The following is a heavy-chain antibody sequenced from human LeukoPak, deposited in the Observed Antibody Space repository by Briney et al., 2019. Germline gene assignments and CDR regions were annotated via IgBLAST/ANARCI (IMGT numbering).Heavy chain of an antibody. CDR3: ARDRSATWYSLED. CDR2: ISWDGDGT. CDR1: GFKLEDFG. D-gene: IGHD2-21*02. J-gene: IGHJ4*02. V-gene: IGHV3-20*04. Sequence: GGSLRLSCSGSGFKLEDFGMNWVRQAPGEGLEWVAGISWDGDGTSYADSVRGRFTISRDNAKKSVYLQMNTLRAGDTALYYCARDRSATWYSLEDWGQGTLVTVS.